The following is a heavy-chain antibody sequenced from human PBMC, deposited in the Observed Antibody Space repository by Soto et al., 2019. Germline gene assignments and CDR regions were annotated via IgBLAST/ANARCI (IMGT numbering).Heavy chain of an antibody. CDR2: VSAYNGNT. CDR3: SRGGSSWQPHEDY. V-gene: IGHV1-18*01. Sequence: QVQLVQSGAEVKKPGASMKVSCKASGFTFTSYGISWVRQAPGQGLEWMGWVSAYNGNTHYAQKLQGRVTMTTDTSTATAYMEMRSLRSEDTAVYFCSRGGSSWQPHEDYWGQGTLVTVSS. J-gene: IGHJ4*02. CDR1: GFTFTSYG. D-gene: IGHD6-13*01.